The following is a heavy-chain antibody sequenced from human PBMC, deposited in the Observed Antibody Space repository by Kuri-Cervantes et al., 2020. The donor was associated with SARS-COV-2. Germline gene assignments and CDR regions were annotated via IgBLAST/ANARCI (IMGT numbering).Heavy chain of an antibody. V-gene: IGHV3-7*01. CDR1: GFTFSSYE. CDR3: ASKGG. D-gene: IGHD3-16*01. Sequence: GESLKISCVASGFTFSSYEMNWVRQAPGKGLEWVANIKQDGSVKNYVDSVKGRLTISRDSAKTSVYLQMNNLRAEDTAVYYCASKGGWGQGTLVTVSS. J-gene: IGHJ4*02. CDR2: IKQDGSVK.